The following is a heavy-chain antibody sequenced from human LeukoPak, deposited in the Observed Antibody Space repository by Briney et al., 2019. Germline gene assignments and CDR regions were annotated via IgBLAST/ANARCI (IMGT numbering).Heavy chain of an antibody. CDR2: IYHSGST. J-gene: IGHJ3*02. V-gene: IGHV4-30-2*01. D-gene: IGHD3-10*01. Sequence: SETLSLTCTVSGGSISSGGYYWSWIRQPPGKGLEWIGYIYHSGSTYYNPSLKSRVTISVDRSKNQFSLKLSSVTAADTAVYYCARPAMVRGVRDAFDIWGQGTMVTVSS. CDR3: ARPAMVRGVRDAFDI. CDR1: GGSISSGGYY.